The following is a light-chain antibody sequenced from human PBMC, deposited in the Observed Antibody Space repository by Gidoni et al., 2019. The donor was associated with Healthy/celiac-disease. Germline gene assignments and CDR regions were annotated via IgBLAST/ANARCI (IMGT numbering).Light chain of an antibody. Sequence: DIQLTQSPSFLSASVGHRVTITCRASQEIGSHIAWYQQKPGKAPKLLIYYAFILQSGVPSRFSGSGSGTEFSLTISSLQPGDFATYYCQQANSHLALTFGGGTKVDI. V-gene: IGKV1-9*01. CDR2: YAF. CDR3: QQANSHLALT. CDR1: QEIGSH. J-gene: IGKJ4*01.